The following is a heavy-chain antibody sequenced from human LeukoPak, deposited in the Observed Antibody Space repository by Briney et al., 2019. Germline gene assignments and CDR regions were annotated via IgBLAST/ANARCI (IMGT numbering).Heavy chain of an antibody. CDR2: IWYDGSNI. CDR1: GFSFSSYA. V-gene: IGHV3-33*08. Sequence: GGSLRLSCAASGFSFSSYAMHWVRQAPGKGLEWLAVIWYDGSNIYYADSVKGRFAISRDNSKNTLYLLLNSLRAEDTAVYYCARARDNYDNSSFSALDYWGQGTLVTVSS. D-gene: IGHD3-22*01. J-gene: IGHJ4*02. CDR3: ARARDNYDNSSFSALDY.